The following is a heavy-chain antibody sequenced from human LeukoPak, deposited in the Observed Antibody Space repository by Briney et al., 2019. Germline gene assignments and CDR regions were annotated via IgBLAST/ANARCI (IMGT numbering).Heavy chain of an antibody. V-gene: IGHV3-23*01. CDR3: ARGGGYNYYFDY. D-gene: IGHD5-24*01. CDR1: GFTFSSYA. Sequence: GGSLRVSCAATGFTFSSYAMSWVRQAPGKGLEWVSGISGSGDGTYYADSVKGRFTISRDNSKNTLYLQMNSLRAEDTAVYYCARGGGYNYYFDYWGQGTLVTVSS. CDR2: ISGSGDGT. J-gene: IGHJ4*02.